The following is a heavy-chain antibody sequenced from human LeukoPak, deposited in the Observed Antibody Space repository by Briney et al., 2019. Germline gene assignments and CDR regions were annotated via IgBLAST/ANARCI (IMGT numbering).Heavy chain of an antibody. V-gene: IGHV3-23*01. D-gene: IGHD6-13*01. CDR3: AKEGAWPSSSSWYEGPSPWYYFDY. CDR1: GFTFSSYA. CDR2: ISGSGGST. J-gene: IGHJ4*01. Sequence: PGGSLRLSCAASGFTFSSYAMSWVRQAPGKGLEWVSAISGSGGSTYYADSVKGRFTISRDNSKNTLYLQMNSLRAEDTAVYYCAKEGAWPSSSSWYEGPSPWYYFDYWGQGTLVTVSS.